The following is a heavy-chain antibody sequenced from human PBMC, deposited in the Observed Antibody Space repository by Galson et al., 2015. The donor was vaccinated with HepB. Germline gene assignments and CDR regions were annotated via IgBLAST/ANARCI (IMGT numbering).Heavy chain of an antibody. CDR3: TTDRGENYYYYMDV. J-gene: IGHJ6*03. CDR2: IKSKTDGGTT. CDR1: GFTFSNAW. Sequence: SLRLSCAASGFTFSNAWMSWVRQAPGKGLEWVGRIKSKTDGGTTDYAAPVKGRFTISRDDSKNTLYLQMNSLKTEDTAVYYCTTDRGENYYYYMDVWGKGTTVTVSS. D-gene: IGHD3-10*01. V-gene: IGHV3-15*01.